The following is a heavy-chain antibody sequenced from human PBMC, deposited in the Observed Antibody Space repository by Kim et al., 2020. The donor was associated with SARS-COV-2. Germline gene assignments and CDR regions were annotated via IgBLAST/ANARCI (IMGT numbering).Heavy chain of an antibody. D-gene: IGHD3-3*01. CDR3: ARHGGTYDFWRV. Sequence: YYSPSLKSRVTISVDTSNTQFSLKLSSVTAADTAVYYCARHGGTYDFWRVWGQGTTVTVSS. V-gene: IGHV4-39*01. J-gene: IGHJ6*02.